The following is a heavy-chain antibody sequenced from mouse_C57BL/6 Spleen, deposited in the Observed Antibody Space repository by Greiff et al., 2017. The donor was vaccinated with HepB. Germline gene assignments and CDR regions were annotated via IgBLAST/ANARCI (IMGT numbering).Heavy chain of an antibody. D-gene: IGHD4-1*02. V-gene: IGHV1-50*01. CDR2: IDPSDSYT. CDR3: AQLGMDY. J-gene: IGHJ4*01. CDR1: GYTFTSYW. Sequence: QVQLKQPGAELVKPGASVKLSCKASGYTFTSYWMQWVKQRPGQGLEWIGEIDPSDSYTNYNQKFKGKATLTVDTSSSTAYMQLSSLTSEDSAVYYCAQLGMDYWGQGTSVTVSS.